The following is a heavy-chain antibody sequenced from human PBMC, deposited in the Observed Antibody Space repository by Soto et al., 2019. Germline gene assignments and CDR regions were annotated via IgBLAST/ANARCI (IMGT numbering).Heavy chain of an antibody. CDR1: GFTFSSYG. CDR2: ISYDGSNK. V-gene: IGHV3-30*18. J-gene: IGHJ4*02. D-gene: IGHD1-1*01. CDR3: AKSVYNWNDGFFDY. Sequence: QVQLVESGGGVVQPGRSLRLSCAASGFTFSSYGMHWVRQAPGKGLEWVAVISYDGSNKYYADSVKGRFTISRDNSKNTLYLQMNRLRAEDTAVYYCAKSVYNWNDGFFDYWGQGTLVTVSS.